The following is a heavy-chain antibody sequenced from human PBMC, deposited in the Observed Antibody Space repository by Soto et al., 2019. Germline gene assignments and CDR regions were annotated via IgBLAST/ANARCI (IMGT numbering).Heavy chain of an antibody. V-gene: IGHV4-31*03. J-gene: IGHJ3*02. CDR1: GGSIITGGYY. D-gene: IGHD3-3*01. Sequence: TLSLTCSVSGGSIITGGYYGSWIRHHPGKGLEWIGYIYYSGSTYYNPSLKSRVTISVDTSKNQFSLKLSSVTAADTAVYYCARGLLLDFWSGSRWGAFDIWGQGTMVIASS. CDR3: ARGLLLDFWSGSRWGAFDI. CDR2: IYYSGST.